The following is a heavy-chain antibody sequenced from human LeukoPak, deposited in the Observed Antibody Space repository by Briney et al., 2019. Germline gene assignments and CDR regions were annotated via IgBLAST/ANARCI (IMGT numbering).Heavy chain of an antibody. CDR3: ASGYGDYSL. J-gene: IGHJ4*02. Sequence: NSSETLSLTCKVSGGSISSDYWTWIRQSPGKGLEWIGYIYYSGRTNYNPSLKSRVTISVDTSKRQFSLKLGSVTVADTAVYYCASGYGDYSLWGQGTLVTVSS. CDR2: IYYSGRT. CDR1: GGSISSDY. V-gene: IGHV4-59*01. D-gene: IGHD4-17*01.